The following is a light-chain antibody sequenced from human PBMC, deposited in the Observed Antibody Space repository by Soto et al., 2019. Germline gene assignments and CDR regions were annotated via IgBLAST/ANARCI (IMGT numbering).Light chain of an antibody. CDR1: SSDVGTYNY. CDR3: SSYTGINTVV. V-gene: IGLV2-14*01. CDR2: EVT. J-gene: IGLJ2*01. Sequence: QSALTQPASVSGSPGQSITISCTGTSSDVGTYNYVSWYQQHPGKAPKLLIFEVTNRPSGVSNRFSGSKSGNTASLTISGLQAEDEADYYCSSYTGINTVVFGGGTKVTVL.